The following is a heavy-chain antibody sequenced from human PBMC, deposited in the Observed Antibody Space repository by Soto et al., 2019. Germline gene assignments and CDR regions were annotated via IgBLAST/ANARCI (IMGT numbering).Heavy chain of an antibody. Sequence: GGSLRLSCAASGFTFSDHYMDWVRQAPGKGLEWVGRTRNKANSYTTEYAASVKGRFTISRDDSKNSLYLQMNSLKTEDTAVYYCARTGPLSSRMYLADYWGQGTLVTVSS. CDR1: GFTFSDHY. J-gene: IGHJ4*02. D-gene: IGHD2-8*01. CDR2: TRNKANSYTT. V-gene: IGHV3-72*01. CDR3: ARTGPLSSRMYLADY.